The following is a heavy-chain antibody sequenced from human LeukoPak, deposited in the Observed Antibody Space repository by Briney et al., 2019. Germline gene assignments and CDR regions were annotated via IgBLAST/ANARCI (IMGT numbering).Heavy chain of an antibody. CDR1: GYTFTGYY. D-gene: IGHD3-9*01. CDR3: ARGRPVLRYFDWSDDY. J-gene: IGHJ4*02. V-gene: IGHV1-2*02. CDR2: INPNSGGT. Sequence: ASVKVSCKASGYTFTGYYMHWVRQDPGQGLEWMGWINPNSGGTNYAQKFQGRVTMTRDTSISTAYMELSRLRSDDTAVYYCARGRPVLRYFDWSDDYWGQGTLVTVSS.